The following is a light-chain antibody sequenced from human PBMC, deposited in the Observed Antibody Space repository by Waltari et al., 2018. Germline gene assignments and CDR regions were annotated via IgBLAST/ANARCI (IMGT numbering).Light chain of an antibody. V-gene: IGKV2-28*01. Sequence: DIVMTQSPLSLPVTPGEPASIPCSSSQSLLHSNGYNYLDWYVQKPGQSPQLLIYMGSTRASGVPDRFSGSGSGTDFTLRISRVEAEDVGVYYCMQALQTPWTFGQGTKVEIK. CDR1: QSLLHSNGYNY. J-gene: IGKJ1*01. CDR2: MGS. CDR3: MQALQTPWT.